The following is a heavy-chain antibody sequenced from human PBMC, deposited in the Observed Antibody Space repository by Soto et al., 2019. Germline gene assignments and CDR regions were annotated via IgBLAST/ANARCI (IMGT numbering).Heavy chain of an antibody. V-gene: IGHV3-9*01. CDR2: INWNSGSI. CDR1: GFPFDDYA. D-gene: IGHD6-13*01. CDR3: VKDESINWYSGHFRH. J-gene: IGHJ1*01. Sequence: PGGSLRLSCAPSGFPFDDYAMHWVRQVPGKGLEWVSGINWNSGSIGYGDSVKGRFAISRDNAKNSLHLQMNSLSAEDTAFYYCVKDESINWYSGHFRHWGQGTLVTVSS.